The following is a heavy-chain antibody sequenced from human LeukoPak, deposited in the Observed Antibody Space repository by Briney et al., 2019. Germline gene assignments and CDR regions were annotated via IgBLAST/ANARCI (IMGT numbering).Heavy chain of an antibody. J-gene: IGHJ4*02. Sequence: SETLSLTCTVSNGSISTYYWSWIRQPLGKGLEWIGRIYTSGSTNYNPSLKSRVTMSVDTSKNQFSLKLSSVTAADTAVYYCARDLSSGWAFDYWGQGTLVTVSS. CDR3: ARDLSSGWAFDY. V-gene: IGHV4-4*07. CDR1: NGSISTYY. D-gene: IGHD6-19*01. CDR2: IYTSGST.